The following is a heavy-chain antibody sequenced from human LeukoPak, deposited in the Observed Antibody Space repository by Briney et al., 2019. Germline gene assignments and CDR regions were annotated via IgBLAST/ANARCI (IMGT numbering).Heavy chain of an antibody. CDR3: ARDLPPNCSSTSCYSRGWFDP. Sequence: SVKVSCKASGGTFSSYAISRVRQAPGQGLEWMGGIIPIFGTANYAQKFQGRVTITTDESTSTAYMELSSLRSEDTAVYYCARDLPPNCSSTSCYSRGWFDPWGQGTLVTVSS. CDR1: GGTFSSYA. J-gene: IGHJ5*02. V-gene: IGHV1-69*05. CDR2: IIPIFGTA. D-gene: IGHD2-2*01.